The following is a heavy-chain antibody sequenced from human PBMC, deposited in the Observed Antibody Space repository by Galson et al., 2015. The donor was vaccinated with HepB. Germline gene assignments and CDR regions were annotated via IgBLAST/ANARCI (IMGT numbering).Heavy chain of an antibody. CDR1: GFTFSSYG. J-gene: IGHJ4*02. V-gene: IGHV3-30*18. CDR2: ISYDGSNK. D-gene: IGHD3-16*01. CDR3: AKEDVRFGQTLDY. Sequence: SLRLSCAASGFTFSSYGMHWVRQAPGKGLEWVAVISYDGSNKYYADSVKGRFTISRDNSKNTLYLQMNSLRAEDTAVYYCAKEDVRFGQTLDYWGQGTLVTVSS.